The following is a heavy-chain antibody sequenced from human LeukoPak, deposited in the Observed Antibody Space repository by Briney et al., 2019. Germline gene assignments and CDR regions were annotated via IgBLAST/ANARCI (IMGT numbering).Heavy chain of an antibody. CDR3: ARVLSSGYYRWFDP. CDR1: GGSISSYY. CDR2: IYYSGST. D-gene: IGHD3-22*01. J-gene: IGHJ5*02. Sequence: KPSETLSLTCTVSGGSISSYYWSWIRQPPGKGLEWIGYIYYSGSTNYNPSLKSRVTISVDTSKNQFSLKLSSVTAADTAVYYCARVLSSGYYRWFDPWGQGTLVTASS. V-gene: IGHV4-59*01.